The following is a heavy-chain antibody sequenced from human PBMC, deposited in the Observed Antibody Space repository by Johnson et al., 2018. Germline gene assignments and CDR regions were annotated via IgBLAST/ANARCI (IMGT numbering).Heavy chain of an antibody. Sequence: VQLVQSGGGFIQPGGSLRLSCAASGFIVQTKYMSWVRQAPGKGLEWISGIYSVDTTYYADSVKGRFAISRENSKNTLYLQMNSLTAEDTAVYYCEFSVGFYYYHDTEVWGQGTTVTVSS. CDR1: GFIVQTKY. D-gene: IGHD2-2*03. CDR2: IYSVDTT. V-gene: IGHV3-53*01. J-gene: IGHJ6*02. CDR3: EFSVGFYYYHDTEV.